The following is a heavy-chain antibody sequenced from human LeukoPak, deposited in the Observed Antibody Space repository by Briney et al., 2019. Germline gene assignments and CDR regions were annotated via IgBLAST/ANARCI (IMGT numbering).Heavy chain of an antibody. CDR1: GFTFSSYS. CDR3: ARDRGSYEFDY. V-gene: IGHV3-21*01. J-gene: IGHJ4*02. CDR2: ISSSSSYI. Sequence: GGSLRLSCAASGFTFSSYSMNGVRQAPVNAPDWVSSISSSSSYIYYADSVKGRFTISRDNAKNSLYLQMNSLRAEDTAVYYCARDRGSYEFDYWGQGTLVTVSS. D-gene: IGHD1-26*01.